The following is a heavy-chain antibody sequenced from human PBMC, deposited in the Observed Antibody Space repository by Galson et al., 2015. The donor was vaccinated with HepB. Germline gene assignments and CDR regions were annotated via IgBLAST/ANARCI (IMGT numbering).Heavy chain of an antibody. Sequence: SLRLSCAASGFTVSSNYMSRVRQAPGKGLEWVSVIYSGGSTYYADSVKGRFTISRDNSKNTLYLQMNSLRAEDTAVYYCAREAVGTIARGGMDVWGQGTTVTVSS. CDR1: GFTVSSNY. CDR2: IYSGGST. CDR3: AREAVGTIARGGMDV. J-gene: IGHJ6*02. V-gene: IGHV3-66*02. D-gene: IGHD2-8*01.